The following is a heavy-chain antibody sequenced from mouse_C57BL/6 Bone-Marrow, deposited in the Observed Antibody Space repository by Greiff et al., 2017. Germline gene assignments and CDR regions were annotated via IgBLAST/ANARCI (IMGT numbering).Heavy chain of an antibody. CDR1: GFTFTTYP. J-gene: IGHJ2*01. Sequence: VQLQQSGAELVKPGASVKMSCTASGFTFTTYPIAWMHQTPGKSLEWIGNFHPYNDDTKYTDKLKGRATLSVEKSSSTVYLQLSRLTSDDSAVXYGARGGNYGGYYFDYWGQGTTLTVSA. CDR2: FHPYNDDT. V-gene: IGHV1-47*01. D-gene: IGHD2-1*01. CDR3: ARGGNYGGYYFDY.